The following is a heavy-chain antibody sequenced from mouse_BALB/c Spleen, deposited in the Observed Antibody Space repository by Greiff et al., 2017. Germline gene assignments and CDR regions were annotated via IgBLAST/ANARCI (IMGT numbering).Heavy chain of an antibody. CDR2: IWAGGST. J-gene: IGHJ4*01. CDR3: ARWFLYAMDY. CDR1: GFSLTSYG. V-gene: IGHV2-9*02. D-gene: IGHD2-2*01. Sequence: VMLVESGPGLVAPSQSLSITCTVSGFSLTSYGVHWVRQPPGKGLEWLGVIWAGGSTNYNSALMSRLSISKDNSKSQVFLKMNRLQTDDTAMYYCARWFLYAMDYWGQGTSVTVSS.